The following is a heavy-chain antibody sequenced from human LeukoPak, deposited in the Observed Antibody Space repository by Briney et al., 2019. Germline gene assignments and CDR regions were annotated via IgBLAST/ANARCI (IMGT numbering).Heavy chain of an antibody. CDR3: AREGGEGFLEWLNPYYFDY. D-gene: IGHD3-3*01. J-gene: IGHJ4*02. Sequence: PSETLSLTCTVSGGSISSSSYYWGWIRQPPGKGLEWIGSIYYSGSTYYNPSLKSRVTISVDTSKNQFSLKLSSVTAADTAVYYCAREGGEGFLEWLNPYYFDYWGQGTLVTVSS. CDR2: IYYSGST. CDR1: GGSISSSSYY. V-gene: IGHV4-39*07.